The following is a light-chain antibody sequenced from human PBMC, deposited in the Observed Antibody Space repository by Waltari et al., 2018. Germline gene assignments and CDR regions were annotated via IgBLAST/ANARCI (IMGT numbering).Light chain of an antibody. CDR1: SSDVGCYNY. Sequence: QSALTQPASVSGSPGQSITISCPGTSSDVGCYNYVSWYQHHPGQAPKFIIYDVSKRPSGCSGRLSGSKSDNTASLTTSGLQAEDEADYYCTSYTGSSSWVFGGGTKLAVL. CDR3: TSYTGSSSWV. J-gene: IGLJ3*02. V-gene: IGLV2-14*03. CDR2: DVS.